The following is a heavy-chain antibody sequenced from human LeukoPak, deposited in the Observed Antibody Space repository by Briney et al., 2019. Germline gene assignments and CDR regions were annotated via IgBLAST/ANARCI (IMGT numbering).Heavy chain of an antibody. V-gene: IGHV1-69*05. CDR3: AREAYSSGYPHVFWFDP. CDR2: ITPLFGTA. D-gene: IGHD3-22*01. Sequence: ASVKVSCKASGGTFSKYTISWVRQRPGQGLEWMGGITPLFGTANYAQKFQGRVTTTRDTSTSTVYMELSSLRSEDTAVYYCAREAYSSGYPHVFWFDPWGQGTLVTVSS. J-gene: IGHJ5*02. CDR1: GGTFSKYT.